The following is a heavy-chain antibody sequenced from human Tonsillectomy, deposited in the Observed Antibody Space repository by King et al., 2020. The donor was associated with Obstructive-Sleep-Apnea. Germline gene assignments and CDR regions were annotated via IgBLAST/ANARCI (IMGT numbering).Heavy chain of an antibody. CDR2: IRYDGSNK. CDR3: AKGSRPEWELLREYFDY. D-gene: IGHD1-26*01. V-gene: IGHV3-30*02. CDR1: GFTFSSYG. Sequence: VQLVESGGGVVQPGGSLRLSCAASGFTFSSYGMHWVRQAPGKGLEWVAFIRYDGSNKYYADSVKGRFTISRDNSKNTLYLQMNSLRAEDTAVYYCAKGSRPEWELLREYFDYWGQGTLVTVSS. J-gene: IGHJ4*02.